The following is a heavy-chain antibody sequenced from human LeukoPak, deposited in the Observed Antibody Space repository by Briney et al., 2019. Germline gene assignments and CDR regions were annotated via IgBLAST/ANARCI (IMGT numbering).Heavy chain of an antibody. CDR3: ARRKLAASAPFFAFDI. J-gene: IGHJ3*02. D-gene: IGHD6-6*01. Sequence: GGSLGSSFKGAGYRFTSYWISWGRQMHGKGLEWMGRIDPSDSYTNYSPSFQGHVTISADKSISTAYLQWSSLKASDTAMYYCARRKLAASAPFFAFDIWGQGTMVTVSS. V-gene: IGHV5-10-1*01. CDR2: IDPSDSYT. CDR1: GYRFTSYW.